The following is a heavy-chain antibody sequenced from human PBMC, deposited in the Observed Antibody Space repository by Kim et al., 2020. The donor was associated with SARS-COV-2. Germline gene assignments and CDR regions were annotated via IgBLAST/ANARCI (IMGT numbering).Heavy chain of an antibody. V-gene: IGHV4-31*02. Sequence: GSTYYSPSLKSRVTISVDTSKNQFSLKLSSVAAADTAVYYCARDHGGFDYWGQGTLVTVSS. CDR3: ARDHGGFDY. J-gene: IGHJ4*02. D-gene: IGHD3-16*01. CDR2: GST.